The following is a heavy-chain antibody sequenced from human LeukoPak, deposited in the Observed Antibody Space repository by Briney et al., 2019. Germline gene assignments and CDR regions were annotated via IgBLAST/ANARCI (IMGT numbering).Heavy chain of an antibody. CDR2: IKQDGSEI. J-gene: IGHJ4*02. D-gene: IGHD1-26*01. CDR1: GFTFSSYW. Sequence: PGGSLRLSCAASGFTFSSYWMSWVRQAPGRGPEWVANIKQDGSEIYYVDSVRGRFTISRDNAKNSLYLQMNSLRAEDTAVYYCARDKTVGVTILDYWGQGTLVSVS. CDR3: ARDKTVGVTILDY. V-gene: IGHV3-7*05.